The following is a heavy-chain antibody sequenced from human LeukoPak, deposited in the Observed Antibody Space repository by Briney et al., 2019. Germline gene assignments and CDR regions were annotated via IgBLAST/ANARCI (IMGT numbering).Heavy chain of an antibody. V-gene: IGHV1-2*06. Sequence: ASVKVSCKASGYTFTGYYMHWVRQAPGQGLEWMGRINPNSGGTNYAQKFQGRVTMTRDTSISTAYMELSRLRSDDTAVYYCARRGYSGRKELDYWGQGTLVTVSS. CDR2: INPNSGGT. CDR1: GYTFTGYY. J-gene: IGHJ4*02. CDR3: ARRGYSGRKELDY. D-gene: IGHD1-26*01.